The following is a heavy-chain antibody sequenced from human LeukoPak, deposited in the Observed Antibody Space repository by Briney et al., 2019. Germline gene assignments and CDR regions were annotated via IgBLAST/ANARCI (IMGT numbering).Heavy chain of an antibody. J-gene: IGHJ6*03. CDR1: GFTFSSFG. Sequence: GGSLRLSCGASGFTFSSFGMHWVRQAPGKGLEWVAFIRFDGSNKYYADSVKGRFTISRDNSKNTLYLQMNSLRAEDTAVYYCAKRPNYYYYYMDVWGKGTTVTISS. CDR3: AKRPNYYYYYMDV. V-gene: IGHV3-30*02. CDR2: IRFDGSNK.